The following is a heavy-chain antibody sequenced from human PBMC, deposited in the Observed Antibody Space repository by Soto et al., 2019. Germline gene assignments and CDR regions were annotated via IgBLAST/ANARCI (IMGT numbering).Heavy chain of an antibody. J-gene: IGHJ6*02. CDR1: GFTFSSYA. CDR3: AKYLPRIAARPVGMEV. D-gene: IGHD6-6*01. Sequence: GGSLRLSCAASGFTFSSYAMGLVRQSPGKGLEWVSAISGSGGSTYYADSVKGRFTISRDNSKNTLYIQIDSLRAEDTAVYYGAKYLPRIAARPVGMEVSGQGTTVTLSS. V-gene: IGHV3-23*01. CDR2: ISGSGGST.